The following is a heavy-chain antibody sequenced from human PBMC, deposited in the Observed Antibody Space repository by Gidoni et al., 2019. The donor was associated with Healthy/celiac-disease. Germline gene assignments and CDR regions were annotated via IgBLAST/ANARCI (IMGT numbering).Heavy chain of an antibody. CDR1: GFIFSSYA. Sequence: EVQLLESGGRLAQPGESLRLSCAASGFIFSSYAMSWVRQAPGKGLEWVSGISAGGGATYYGDSVKGRFTIARDNSKNTLSLQMNSLRAEDTAVYYCAKDRLTLDALDIWGQGTTVTVSS. CDR2: ISAGGGAT. CDR3: AKDRLTLDALDI. D-gene: IGHD2-15*01. V-gene: IGHV3-23*01. J-gene: IGHJ3*02.